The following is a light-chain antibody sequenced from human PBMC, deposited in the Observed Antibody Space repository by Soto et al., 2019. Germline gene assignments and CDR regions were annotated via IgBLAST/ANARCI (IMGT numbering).Light chain of an antibody. Sequence: DIRMTQSPSSLSASVGDRVTITCRASQSIDTHLNWYQQHPGKAPNALIYEASNLQSGVPSRFSGSGYGTDFTLTISGLQPADSATYYCHQTYSPPDTFGQGTKVDIK. CDR2: EAS. CDR3: HQTYSPPDT. CDR1: QSIDTH. V-gene: IGKV1-39*01. J-gene: IGKJ1*01.